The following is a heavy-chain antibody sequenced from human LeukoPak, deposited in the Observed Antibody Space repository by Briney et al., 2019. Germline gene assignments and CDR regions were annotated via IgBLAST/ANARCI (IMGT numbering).Heavy chain of an antibody. CDR2: INHSGST. CDR1: GGSFSGYY. D-gene: IGHD6-6*01. J-gene: IGHJ6*03. CDR3: ASLRYSSSRPIYYYYYMDV. V-gene: IGHV4-34*01. Sequence: PSESLSLTCAVYGGSFSGYYWSWIRQPPGKGLEWIGEINHSGSTNYNPYLKSRVTISVVTSKNQFSLKLSSVTAADTAVYYCASLRYSSSRPIYYYYYMDVWGKGTTVTVSS.